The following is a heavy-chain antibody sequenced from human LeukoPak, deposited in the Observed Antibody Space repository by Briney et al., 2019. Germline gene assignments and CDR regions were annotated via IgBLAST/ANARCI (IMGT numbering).Heavy chain of an antibody. CDR2: INASGGST. CDR1: AYTFTSYY. V-gene: IGHV1-46*01. CDR3: ARDDQNMVLFDH. J-gene: IGHJ4*02. D-gene: IGHD4/OR15-4a*01. Sequence: ASVNVSCKASAYTFTSYYMHWVRQAPGQGREWMGIINASGGSTSDAQKFQGRVTMDRETSTSTVYMQLSSLRSEDTAVYYCARDDQNMVLFDHWGQGTLVTVSS.